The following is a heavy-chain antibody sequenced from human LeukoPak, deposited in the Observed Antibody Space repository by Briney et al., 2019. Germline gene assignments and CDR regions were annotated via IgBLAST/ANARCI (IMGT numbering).Heavy chain of an antibody. Sequence: GGSLRLSCTASGLTFSDYSMNWVRQAPGKGLEWVSYISSTGNPRHYAESVEGRFTISRDNAKNSLYLQMNSLRAEDTAVYYCARGVVGATHYFDYWGLGTLVTVSS. V-gene: IGHV3-48*01. CDR3: ARGVVGATHYFDY. D-gene: IGHD1-26*01. J-gene: IGHJ4*02. CDR2: ISSTGNPR. CDR1: GLTFSDYS.